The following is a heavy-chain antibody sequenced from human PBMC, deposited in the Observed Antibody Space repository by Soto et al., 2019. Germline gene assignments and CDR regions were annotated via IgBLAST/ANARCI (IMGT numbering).Heavy chain of an antibody. CDR1: GFTFSSYA. D-gene: IGHD3-22*01. CDR2: ISGSGGTI. Sequence: GSLRLSCAASGFTFSSYAMSWVRQAPGEGLEWVSAISGSGGTIYYADSVKGRFTISRDNAKNSLYLQMNSLRDEDTAVYYCARDRAHMIVVVPESQFFDYWGQGTLVTVSS. J-gene: IGHJ4*02. V-gene: IGHV3-23*01. CDR3: ARDRAHMIVVVPESQFFDY.